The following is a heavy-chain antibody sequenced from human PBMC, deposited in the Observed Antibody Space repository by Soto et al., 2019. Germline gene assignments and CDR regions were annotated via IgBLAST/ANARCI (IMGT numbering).Heavy chain of an antibody. J-gene: IGHJ6*02. CDR1: GFTVSSNY. D-gene: IGHD3-3*01. CDR3: ARGITIFGVVIPTGYGMDV. CDR2: IYSGGST. V-gene: IGHV3-53*01. Sequence: LRLSCAASGFTVSSNYMSWVRQAPGKGLEWVSVIYSGGSTYYADSVKGRFTISRDNSKNTLYLQMNSLRAEDTAVYYCARGITIFGVVIPTGYGMDVWGQGTTVTVSS.